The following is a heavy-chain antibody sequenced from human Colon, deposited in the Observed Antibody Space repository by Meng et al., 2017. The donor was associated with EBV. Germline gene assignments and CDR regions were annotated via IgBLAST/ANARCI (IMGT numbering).Heavy chain of an antibody. J-gene: IGHJ5*02. CDR2: IYYSAST. CDR3: ARYCINCFDP. Sequence: QVQLPGRGPRLGKPSVARTVTGTVAGGSTCSYNWIRTRQRQGKGWDWYGYIYYSASTNSTPSLQVRVTIAAYTSKNPFSLKFVSVTAAATSVYYCARYCINCFDPWGQGTLVTVSS. V-gene: IGHV4-59*08. D-gene: IGHD2-15*01. CDR1: GGSTCSYN.